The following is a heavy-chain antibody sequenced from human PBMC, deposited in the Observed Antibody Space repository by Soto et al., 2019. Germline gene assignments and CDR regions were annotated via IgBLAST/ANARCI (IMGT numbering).Heavy chain of an antibody. J-gene: IGHJ4*02. Sequence: GGSLRLSCAASGFTFSSYSMNWVRQAPGKGLEWVSSISSSSSYIYYADSVKGRFTISRDNAKNSLYLQMNSLRAEDTAVYYCARGGGVRGVIGDFDYWGQGTLVTVSS. CDR1: GFTFSSYS. V-gene: IGHV3-21*01. CDR3: ARGGGVRGVIGDFDY. CDR2: ISSSSSYI. D-gene: IGHD3-10*01.